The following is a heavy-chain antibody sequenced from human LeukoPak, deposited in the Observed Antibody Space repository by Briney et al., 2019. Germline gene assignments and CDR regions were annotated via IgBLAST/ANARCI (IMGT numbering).Heavy chain of an antibody. CDR2: IYSGGTP. CDR3: ARHWEGVESDAFDI. D-gene: IGHD1-26*01. V-gene: IGHV3-66*04. CDR1: GFTVTSTY. Sequence: GGSLRLSCAAFGFTVTSTYMSWVRQAPGKGLEWVSVIYSGGTPYYADSVEGRFTISRDNAKNSLYLQMNSLRADDTALYYCARHWEGVESDAFDIWGQGTMVTVSS. J-gene: IGHJ3*02.